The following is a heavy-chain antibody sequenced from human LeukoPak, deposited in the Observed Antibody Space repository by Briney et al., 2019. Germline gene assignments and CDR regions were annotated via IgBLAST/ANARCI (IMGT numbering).Heavy chain of an antibody. CDR2: IYYSGST. CDR1: GGSISSSSYY. Sequence: SEALSLTCTVSGGSISSSSYYWGWIRQPPGKGLEWIGSIYYSGSTYYNPSLKSRVTISVDTSKNQFSLKLSAVTAADTAVYYCAREGNNWFDPWGQGTLVTVSS. CDR3: AREGNNWFDP. V-gene: IGHV4-39*07. J-gene: IGHJ5*02.